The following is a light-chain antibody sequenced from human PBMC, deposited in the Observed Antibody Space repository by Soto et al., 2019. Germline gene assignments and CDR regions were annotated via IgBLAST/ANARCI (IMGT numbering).Light chain of an antibody. Sequence: QAVVTQEPSLTVSPGGTVTLTCASSTGAVTSGYYPNWFQQKPGQAPRALIYSTGNKHSWTPARFSGSLLGGKAALTLSGVQPEDEAEYYCLLYYGGSVVFGGGTKLTVL. CDR2: STG. J-gene: IGLJ3*02. CDR3: LLYYGGSVV. CDR1: TGAVTSGYY. V-gene: IGLV7-43*01.